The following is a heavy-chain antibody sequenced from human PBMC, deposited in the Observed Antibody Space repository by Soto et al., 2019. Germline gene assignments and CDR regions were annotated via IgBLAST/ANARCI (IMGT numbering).Heavy chain of an antibody. CDR2: ISSSSSYI. CDR1: GFTFSSYS. V-gene: IGHV3-21*01. Sequence: PGGSVRLSCAASGFTFSSYSMNWVRQAPGKGLEWVSSISSSSSYIYYADSVKGRFTISRDNAKNSLYLQMNSLRAEDTAVYYCARVFTYYYDSSGYYFDYWGQGALVTVSS. CDR3: ARVFTYYYDSSGYYFDY. D-gene: IGHD3-22*01. J-gene: IGHJ4*02.